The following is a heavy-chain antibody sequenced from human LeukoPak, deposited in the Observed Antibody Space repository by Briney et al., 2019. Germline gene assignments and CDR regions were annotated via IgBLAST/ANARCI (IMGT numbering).Heavy chain of an antibody. CDR1: GYSFTSYW. V-gene: IGHV5-10-1*01. J-gene: IGHJ3*01. Sequence: GESLRISCKGSGYSFTSYWISWVRQMPGKGLEWMRRIDPSDSYTNYSPSFQGHVTISADKSISTAYLQWSSLKASDTAMYYCARHAVVGLVVAATVGWGQGTMVTVSS. D-gene: IGHD2-15*01. CDR2: IDPSDSYT. CDR3: ARHAVVGLVVAATVG.